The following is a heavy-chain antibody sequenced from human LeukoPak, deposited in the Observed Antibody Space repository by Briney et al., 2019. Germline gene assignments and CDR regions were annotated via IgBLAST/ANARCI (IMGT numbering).Heavy chain of an antibody. CDR2: INHSGST. CDR1: GGSFSGYY. CDR3: ARGGSGSYYDVMPQQELDY. V-gene: IGHV4-34*01. J-gene: IGHJ4*02. D-gene: IGHD3-10*01. Sequence: PSETLSLTCAVYGGSFSGYYWSWIRQPPGKGLEWIGEINHSGSTNYNPSLKSRVTISVDTSKNQFSLKLSSVTAADTAVYYCARGGSGSYYDVMPQQELDYWGQGTLVTVSS.